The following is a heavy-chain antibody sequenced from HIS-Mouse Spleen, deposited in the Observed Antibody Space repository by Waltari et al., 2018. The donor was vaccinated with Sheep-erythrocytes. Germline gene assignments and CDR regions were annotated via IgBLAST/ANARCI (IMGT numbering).Heavy chain of an antibody. CDR1: GFTFSSYW. J-gene: IGHJ4*02. Sequence: EVQLVESGGGLFQPGGSLRLSCAASGFTFSSYWMHWVRQAPGKGLGWVSRINSDGSSTSYADSVKGRFTISRDNAKNTLYLQMNSLRAEDTAVYYCARETEWELSFDYWGQGTLVTVSS. CDR3: ARETEWELSFDY. CDR2: INSDGSST. D-gene: IGHD1-26*01. V-gene: IGHV3-74*01.